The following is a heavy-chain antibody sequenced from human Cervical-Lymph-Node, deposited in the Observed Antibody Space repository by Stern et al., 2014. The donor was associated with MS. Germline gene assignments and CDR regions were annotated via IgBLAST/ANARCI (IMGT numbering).Heavy chain of an antibody. CDR2: VYYSGIT. V-gene: IGHV4-39*02. CDR1: GASITNRDY. Sequence: QLQLQESGPGLVKPSETLSLTCTVSGASITNRDYWGWIRQPPGKGLEWIGSVYYSGITYYRPSLKSRAAISIDTSRHQFFLRLTSVTATDTAVYFCARGVTAVTNYVPNWCFDLWGRGTLVTVSS. J-gene: IGHJ2*01. CDR3: ARGVTAVTNYVPNWCFDL. D-gene: IGHD4-11*01.